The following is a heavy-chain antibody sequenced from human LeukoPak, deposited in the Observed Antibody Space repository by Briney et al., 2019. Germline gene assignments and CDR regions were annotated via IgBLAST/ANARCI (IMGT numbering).Heavy chain of an antibody. CDR2: VYPGDSDT. CDR3: ARELQFCSTANCYTRDF. D-gene: IGHD2-2*01. CDR1: GYSFTNYW. J-gene: IGHJ4*02. Sequence: GGSLRLSCKGSGYSFTNYWIGWVRQMPGKGLEGMGRVYPGDSDTRYSPSLQGRVTLSADKSINTAYLQWSSLKASDTATYYCARELQFCSTANCYTRDFWGQGTLVTVSS. V-gene: IGHV5-51*01.